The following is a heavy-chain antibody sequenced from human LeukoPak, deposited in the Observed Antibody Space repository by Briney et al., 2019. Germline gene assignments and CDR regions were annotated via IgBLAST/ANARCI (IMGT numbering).Heavy chain of an antibody. CDR1: GFTFSSYE. CDR3: ARDGGGGDYDSSGHQGY. CDR2: ISSSGSTI. J-gene: IGHJ4*02. V-gene: IGHV3-48*03. Sequence: RTGGSLRLSCAASGFTFSSYEMNWVRQAPGKGLEWVSYISSSGSTIYYADSVEGRFTISRDNAKNSLYLQMNSLRAEDTAVYYCARDGGGGDYDSSGHQGYWGQGTLVTVSS. D-gene: IGHD3-22*01.